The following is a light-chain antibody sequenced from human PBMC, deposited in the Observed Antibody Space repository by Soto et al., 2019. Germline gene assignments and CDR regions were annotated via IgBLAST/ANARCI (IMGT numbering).Light chain of an antibody. J-gene: IGKJ1*01. CDR1: QSISTY. CDR3: HQSYSVPWT. CDR2: RAS. Sequence: DIQMTQSPSSLSASVGDRVTISCRASQSISTYLHWYQQKPGTAPRLLISRASSVKSGVPPRFSGSGSGRDFTLTSSSFRPEDIGTYFCHQSYSVPWTFGPGTKVEIK. V-gene: IGKV1-39*01.